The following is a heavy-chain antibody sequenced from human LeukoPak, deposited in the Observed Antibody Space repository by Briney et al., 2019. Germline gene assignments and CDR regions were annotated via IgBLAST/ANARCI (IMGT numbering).Heavy chain of an antibody. CDR1: GFNVSNNY. J-gene: IGHJ4*02. D-gene: IGHD4-23*01. V-gene: IGHV3-53*01. CDR3: ARRGDGGRSFDY. CDR2: IYSSGST. Sequence: GGSLRLSCAASGFNVSNNYMTWVRQAPGKGLEWVSLIYSSGSTYYADSVKGRFTISRDNSKKTLYLQVNSLRAEETAVYYCARRGDGGRSFDYWGQGTLVTVSS.